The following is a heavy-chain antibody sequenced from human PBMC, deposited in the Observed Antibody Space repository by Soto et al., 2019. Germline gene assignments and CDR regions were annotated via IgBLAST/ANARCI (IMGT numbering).Heavy chain of an antibody. Sequence: GGSLRLSCAASGFTFSNAWMSWVRQAPGKGLEWVGRIKSKTDGGTTDYAAPVKGRFTISRDESKNTLYLQMNSLKTEDTAVYYCTTDTFMTYFYDSSGSDDWGQGTLVTVSS. CDR2: IKSKTDGGTT. J-gene: IGHJ4*02. CDR1: GFTFSNAW. V-gene: IGHV3-15*01. D-gene: IGHD3-22*01. CDR3: TTDTFMTYFYDSSGSDD.